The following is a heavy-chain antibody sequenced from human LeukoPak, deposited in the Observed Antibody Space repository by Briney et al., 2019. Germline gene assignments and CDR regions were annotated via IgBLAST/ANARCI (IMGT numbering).Heavy chain of an antibody. V-gene: IGHV3-23*01. CDR2: ISNNGGYT. J-gene: IGHJ4*02. Sequence: ETLSLTCTVSGASTSSGNYYWGWIRQPPGKGLEWVSAISNNGGYTYYADSVQGRFTISRDNSKSTLCLQMNSLRAEDTAVYYCAKQLGYCSDGSCYFPYWGQGTLVTVSS. CDR3: AKQLGYCSDGSCYFPY. D-gene: IGHD2-15*01. CDR1: GASTSSGNYY.